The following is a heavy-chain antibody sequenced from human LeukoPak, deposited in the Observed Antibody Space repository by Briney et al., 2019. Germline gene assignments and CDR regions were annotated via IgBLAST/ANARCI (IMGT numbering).Heavy chain of an antibody. V-gene: IGHV1-2*06. CDR2: IDPNSGGT. CDR1: RFSFTGYF. D-gene: IGHD5-18*01. CDR3: ARGPHDTAYYFDQ. Sequence: GASVKVSCKASRFSFTGYFMHWVRQAPGQGPEWMGRIDPNSGGTNYALKFQGRVTMTRDTSITTAYMDLSRLRSDDTAVYYCARGPHDTAYYFDQWGQGTLVTVSP. J-gene: IGHJ4*02.